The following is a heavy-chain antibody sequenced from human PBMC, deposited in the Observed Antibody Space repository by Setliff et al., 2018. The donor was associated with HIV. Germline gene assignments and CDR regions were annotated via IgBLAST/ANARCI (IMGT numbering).Heavy chain of an antibody. CDR2: IYHTGSA. Sequence: SETLSLTCAVSGGFFSSTNWWGWVRQSPGKGLEWIGEIYHTGSANYNPSLTGRVIISGDKSKNQFSLKLKSLTAADTAPYYCVRERRTPSYSTSSGRTYQYNMDVWGKGTTVTVSS. CDR3: VRERRTPSYSTSSGRTYQYNMDV. D-gene: IGHD2-21*01. J-gene: IGHJ6*03. V-gene: IGHV4-4*02. CDR1: GGFFSSTNW.